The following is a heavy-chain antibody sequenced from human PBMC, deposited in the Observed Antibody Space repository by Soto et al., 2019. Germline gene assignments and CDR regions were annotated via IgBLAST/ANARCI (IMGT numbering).Heavy chain of an antibody. Sequence: ASVKVSCKASGYTFTGYYMHWVRQAPGQGLEWMGRINPNSGGTKYAQNFQGWVTMTRDTSISTAYMELSRLKSDDTAVYYCARGVGSGTYYNQYTWFDPWGQGTLVTVSS. V-gene: IGHV1-2*04. CDR3: ARGVGSGTYYNQYTWFDP. CDR1: GYTFTGYY. D-gene: IGHD3-10*01. CDR2: INPNSGGT. J-gene: IGHJ5*02.